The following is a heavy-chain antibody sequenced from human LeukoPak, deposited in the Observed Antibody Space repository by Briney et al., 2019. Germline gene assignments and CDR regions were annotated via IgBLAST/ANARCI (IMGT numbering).Heavy chain of an antibody. CDR2: IYPDDSDT. J-gene: IGHJ4*02. Sequence: GESLKISCQGSGYSFTKYWIGWVRQMPGKGLEWMGIIYPDDSDTRYSPSFQGQVTFSADKSISTAYLHWSSLRASDTATYYCGRQGYYDPSSGYLPQVHSWGQGTLVTVSS. V-gene: IGHV5-51*01. CDR1: GYSFTKYW. CDR3: GRQGYYDPSSGYLPQVHS. D-gene: IGHD3-22*01.